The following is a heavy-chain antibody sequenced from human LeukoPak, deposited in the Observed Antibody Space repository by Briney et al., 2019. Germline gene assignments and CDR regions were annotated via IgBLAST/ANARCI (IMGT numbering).Heavy chain of an antibody. CDR1: GFTFSSYA. D-gene: IGHD5-12*01. J-gene: IGHJ4*02. Sequence: GGSLRLSCAASGFTFSSYAMHWVRQAPGKGLEWVAVISYDGSNKYYADSVKGRFTISRDNSKHTLYLQMNSLRAEDTAVYYCARDDTNIVATGDPDYWGQGTLVTVSS. CDR3: ARDDTNIVATGDPDY. CDR2: ISYDGSNK. V-gene: IGHV3-30*01.